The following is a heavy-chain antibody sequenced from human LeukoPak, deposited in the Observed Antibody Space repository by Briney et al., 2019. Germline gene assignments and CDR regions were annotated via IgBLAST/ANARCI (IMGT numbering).Heavy chain of an antibody. J-gene: IGHJ3*02. CDR1: GFTFSSYP. V-gene: IGHV3-30-3*01. CDR3: ARASSGWYNDAFDI. Sequence: PGGSLRLSCAASGFTFSSYPLHWVRQAPGKGLEWVTLISYDGSKIYYADSVKGRFTISRDNAKNSLYLQMNSLRAEDTAVYYCARASSGWYNDAFDIWGQGTMVTVSS. CDR2: ISYDGSKI. D-gene: IGHD6-19*01.